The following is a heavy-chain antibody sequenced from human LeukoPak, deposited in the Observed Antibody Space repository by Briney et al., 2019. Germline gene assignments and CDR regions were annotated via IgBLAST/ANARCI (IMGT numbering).Heavy chain of an antibody. Sequence: PGGSLRLSCAASGFTFRIYGMNWVRQAPGKGPEWVSYISSGSDTIYYADSAKGRFTMSRDNAKNSLFLQMNSLRAEDTAVYYCARATRNGYDYWGQGTLCAVSS. J-gene: IGHJ4*02. CDR2: ISSGSDTI. CDR3: ARATRNGYDY. V-gene: IGHV3-48*04. D-gene: IGHD5-24*01. CDR1: GFTFRIYG.